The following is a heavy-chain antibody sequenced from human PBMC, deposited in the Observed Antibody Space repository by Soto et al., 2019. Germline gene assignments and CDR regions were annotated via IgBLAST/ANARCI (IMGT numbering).Heavy chain of an antibody. V-gene: IGHV1-69*13. CDR3: VHRRDGYNSAFFDY. Sequence: SVKVSCKASGGTFSSYAFSWVRQAPGQGLEWMGGIIRIFHTPTYAQKFQGRVTITADESTSTAYMELISLRSDDTAVYYCVHRRDGYNSAFFDYWGQGTLVTVS. D-gene: IGHD5-12*01. J-gene: IGHJ4*02. CDR1: GGTFSSYA. CDR2: IIRIFHTP.